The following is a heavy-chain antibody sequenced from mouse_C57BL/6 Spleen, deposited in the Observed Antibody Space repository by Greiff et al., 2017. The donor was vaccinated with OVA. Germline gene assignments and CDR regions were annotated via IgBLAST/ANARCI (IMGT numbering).Heavy chain of an antibody. CDR3: TRQDYYAWFAY. J-gene: IGHJ3*01. V-gene: IGHV1-15*01. CDR2: IDPETGGT. D-gene: IGHD2-1*01. Sequence: QVQLQQSGAELVRPGASVTLSCKASGYTFTDYEMHWVKQTPVHGLEWIGAIDPETGGTDYNQKFKGKAILTADKSSSTAYMELRSLTSEDSAVYYCTRQDYYAWFAYWGQGTLVTVSA. CDR1: GYTFTDYE.